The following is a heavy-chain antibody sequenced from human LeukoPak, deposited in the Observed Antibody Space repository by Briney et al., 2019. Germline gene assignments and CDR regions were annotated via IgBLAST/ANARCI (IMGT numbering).Heavy chain of an antibody. CDR1: GGSISSSSYY. D-gene: IGHD5-24*01. J-gene: IGHJ5*02. CDR2: IYYSGST. Sequence: PSETLSLTCTVSGGSISSSSYYWGWIRKPPGKGLEWIGSIYYSGSTYYNPSLKSRVTISVDTSKNQFSLKLSSVTAADTAVYYCARARRWLQLDWFDPWGQGTLVTVSS. V-gene: IGHV4-39*07. CDR3: ARARRWLQLDWFDP.